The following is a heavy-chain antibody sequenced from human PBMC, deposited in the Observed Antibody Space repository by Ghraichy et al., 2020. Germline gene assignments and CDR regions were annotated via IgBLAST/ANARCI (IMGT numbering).Heavy chain of an antibody. V-gene: IGHV4-34*01. Sequence: SETLSLTCSVYGGSFSDYFWTWVRQSPGKGLEWIGDIRQSGSTTYNSSLKSRVTISVDTSKMQFSLKLRSVTAADTAVYYCAGGGPSAWELLHHWGQGTLVTVSS. CDR3: AGGGPSAWELLHH. CDR1: GGSFSDYF. CDR2: IRQSGST. J-gene: IGHJ5*02. D-gene: IGHD1-26*01.